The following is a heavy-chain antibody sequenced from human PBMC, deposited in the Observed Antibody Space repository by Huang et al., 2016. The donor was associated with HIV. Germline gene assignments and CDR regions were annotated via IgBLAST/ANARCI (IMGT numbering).Heavy chain of an antibody. CDR2: VSANSGDI. J-gene: IGHJ4*02. Sequence: QVQLVQSGAEVKRPGASLKVSCKTSGFTFTNYGFSWVRQAPGQGLEWLGWVSANSGDINYEVKCEGRVSMTTETTSGTAYMELRRLTSDDTATYYCVRESLYFGDFLFDHWGQGTPVTVSA. D-gene: IGHD3-10*01. V-gene: IGHV1-18*04. CDR1: GFTFTNYG. CDR3: VRESLYFGDFLFDH.